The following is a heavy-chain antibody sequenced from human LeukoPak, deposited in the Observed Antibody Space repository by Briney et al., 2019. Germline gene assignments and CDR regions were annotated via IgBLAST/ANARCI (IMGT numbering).Heavy chain of an antibody. Sequence: SETLSLTCIVPGGSISSSSYYWAWIRQSPGKGLEWIGTFSSGGSAYYNPSLTSRVSISKDTSDNQFSLRLYSVTAADTAVYYCARKQTGTKYDVWGQGTQVTVSS. CDR3: ARKQTGTKYDV. J-gene: IGHJ4*02. CDR1: GGSISSSSYY. V-gene: IGHV4-39*07. D-gene: IGHD1-7*01. CDR2: FSSGGSA.